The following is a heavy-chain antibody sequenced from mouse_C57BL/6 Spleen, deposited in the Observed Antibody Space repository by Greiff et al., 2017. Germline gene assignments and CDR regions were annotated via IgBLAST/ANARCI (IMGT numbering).Heavy chain of an antibody. CDR3: ANGRSSSYYFGY. CDR2: IYPGDGDT. Sequence: VQLQQSGPELVKPGASVKISCKASGYAFSSSWMNWVKQRPGKGLEWIGRIYPGDGDTNYNGKFKGKATLTADKSSSTAYMQLSSLTSEDSAVYFCANGRSSSYYFGYWGQGTTLTVSS. D-gene: IGHD1-3*01. V-gene: IGHV1-82*01. CDR1: GYAFSSSW. J-gene: IGHJ2*01.